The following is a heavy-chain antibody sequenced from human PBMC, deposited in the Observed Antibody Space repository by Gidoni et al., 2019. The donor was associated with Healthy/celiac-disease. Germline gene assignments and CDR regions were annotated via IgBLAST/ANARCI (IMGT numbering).Heavy chain of an antibody. CDR3: ALGDYGDAFDI. D-gene: IGHD4-17*01. Sequence: EVLLVESGGGLVKPGGSLILSFAAPGFTFSSYSMNWVRQALGKGLEWVSSISSSSSYIYYADSVKGRFTISRDNAKNSLYLQMNSLRAEDTAVYYCALGDYGDAFDIWGQGTMVTVSS. CDR2: ISSSSSYI. V-gene: IGHV3-21*01. CDR1: GFTFSSYS. J-gene: IGHJ3*02.